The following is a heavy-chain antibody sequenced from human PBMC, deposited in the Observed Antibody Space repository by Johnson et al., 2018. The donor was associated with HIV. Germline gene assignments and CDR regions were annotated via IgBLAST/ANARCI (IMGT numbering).Heavy chain of an antibody. Sequence: QVQLMESGGGLIQPGGSLRLSCAASGFTFSNYGMHWVRQAPGKGLEWVAFISYDGSNKYYADSVKGRFTISRDNSKNTLYLQMNSLKTEDTAVYYCTTRFIAARAFDIWGQGTMVTVSS. D-gene: IGHD6-6*01. J-gene: IGHJ3*02. CDR1: GFTFSNYG. CDR2: ISYDGSNK. V-gene: IGHV3-30*03. CDR3: TTRFIAARAFDI.